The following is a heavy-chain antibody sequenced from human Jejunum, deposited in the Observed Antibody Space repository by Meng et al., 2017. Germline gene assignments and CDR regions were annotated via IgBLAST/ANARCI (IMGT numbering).Heavy chain of an antibody. D-gene: IGHD3-16*01. CDR1: PGPVSSPDYQ. CDR3: ARDYWGSLDY. J-gene: IGHJ4*02. V-gene: IGHV4-61*08. Sequence: QGHLQESGPGLVRPSGTLSLTRSVSPGPVSSPDYQWGWIRQPPGKGLEWIGYAGANFQSGTNHNPSLKSRVTISLDTSKNQFSLKLTSVNAADTAVYYCARDYWGSLDYWGQGILVTVSS. CDR2: AGANFQSGT.